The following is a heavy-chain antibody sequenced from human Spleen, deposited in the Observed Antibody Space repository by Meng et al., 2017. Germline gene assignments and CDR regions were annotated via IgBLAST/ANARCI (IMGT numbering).Heavy chain of an antibody. J-gene: IGHJ4*02. CDR3: ARTKEYYDSSFDL. CDR1: GYTFTGYY. Sequence: GVWVKKPGASRTIPRKASGYTFTGYYMHWGRQAPGQGLEWMGRINPNSGGTNYAQKFQARVTMTGDTSISTAYMELSGLRSDDTAMYYCARTKEYYDSSFDLWGQGTVVTVSS. D-gene: IGHD3-22*01. CDR2: INPNSGGT. V-gene: IGHV1-2*06.